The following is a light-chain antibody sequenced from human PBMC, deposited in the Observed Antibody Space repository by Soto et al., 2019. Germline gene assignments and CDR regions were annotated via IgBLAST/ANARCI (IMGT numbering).Light chain of an antibody. CDR2: GAS. CDR3: QQYNNWPPWT. CDR1: QSVSSN. J-gene: IGKJ1*01. Sequence: EIVMTQSLATLSVSPGERATLSCRASQSVSSNLAWYQQKPGQAPRLLIYGASTRATGIPARFSGSGSGTEFTLTISSLQSEDFAVYYCQQYNNWPPWTFGQGTQVEIK. V-gene: IGKV3-15*01.